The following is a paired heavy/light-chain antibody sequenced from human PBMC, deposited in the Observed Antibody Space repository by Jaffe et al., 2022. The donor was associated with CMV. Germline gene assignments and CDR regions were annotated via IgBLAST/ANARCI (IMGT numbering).Light chain of an antibody. J-gene: IGKJ4*01. CDR3: QQRSHWVT. CDR1: DTVSNF. CDR2: DAS. Sequence: EIVLTQSPATLSLSPGERATLSCRASDTVSNFLAWYQQKPGQAPRLLIYDASNRATGIPPRFSGSGSGTDFTLTISSLEPEDFAVYFCQQRSHWVTFGGGTKVEIK. V-gene: IGKV3-11*01.
Heavy chain of an antibody. CDR1: GGSFSGYY. Sequence: QVQLQQWGTGLLKPSETLSLTCAVYGGSFSGYYWSWIRQPPGKGLEWIGEINHSGSTNYNPSLKSRVAISADTSRNQFSLKLTSVTAADTALYYCARGRWLLPDYWGQGTLVTVSS. CDR3: ARGRWLLPDY. V-gene: IGHV4-34*02. CDR2: INHSGST. J-gene: IGHJ4*02. D-gene: IGHD3-22*01.